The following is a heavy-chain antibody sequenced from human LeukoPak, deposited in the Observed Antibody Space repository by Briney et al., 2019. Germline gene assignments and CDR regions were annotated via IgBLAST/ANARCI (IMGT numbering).Heavy chain of an antibody. V-gene: IGHV4-59*01. D-gene: IGHD3-3*01. CDR2: IYYSGST. J-gene: IGHJ4*02. CDR3: ARTYDFWSGPRFDY. Sequence: PSETLSLTCTVSGGPISSYYWSWIRQPPGKGLEWIGYIYYSGSTNYNPSLRSRVTISVDTSKNQFSLKLSSVTAADTAVYYCARTYDFWSGPRFDYWGQGTLVTVSS. CDR1: GGPISSYY.